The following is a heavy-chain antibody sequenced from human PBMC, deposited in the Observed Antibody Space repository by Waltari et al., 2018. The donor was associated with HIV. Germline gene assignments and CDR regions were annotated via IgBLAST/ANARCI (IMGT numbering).Heavy chain of an antibody. Sequence: EVHLVEYGGGLLQQGRSLSLSCKAPGSNVGAYVVNWLRPAPGKELEWVCCIRSKPYGGTREYAASVKGRFTISRDDSKNIAFLQMGSLKIEDTAVYYCARGVNLRCTGDCYSAYWGQGTLVTVSS. CDR3: ARGVNLRCTGDCYSAY. CDR1: GSNVGAYV. J-gene: IGHJ4*02. D-gene: IGHD2-21*02. V-gene: IGHV3-49*03. CDR2: IRSKPYGGTR.